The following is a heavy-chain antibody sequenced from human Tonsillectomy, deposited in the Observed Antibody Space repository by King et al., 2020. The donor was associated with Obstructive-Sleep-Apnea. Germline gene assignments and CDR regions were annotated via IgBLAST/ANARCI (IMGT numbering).Heavy chain of an antibody. J-gene: IGHJ4*02. Sequence: VQLVESGGGVVQPGRSLRLSCAASGFTFSSYAMHWVRQAPGKGLEWVAVISYDGSNKYYADSVKGRFTISRDNSKNTLYLQMNSLGAEDTAVYYCARGDEIGYGSGTDWGQGTLVTVSS. CDR3: ARGDEIGYGSGTD. CDR1: GFTFSSYA. V-gene: IGHV3-30*04. D-gene: IGHD3-10*01. CDR2: ISYDGSNK.